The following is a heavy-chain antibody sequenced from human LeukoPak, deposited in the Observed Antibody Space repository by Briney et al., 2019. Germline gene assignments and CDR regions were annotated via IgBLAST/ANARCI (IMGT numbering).Heavy chain of an antibody. CDR1: GYTFTSYY. CDR2: INPSGGST. CDR3: ARDLGGSGWMVRGVKPYDY. V-gene: IGHV1-46*01. Sequence: ASVKVSCKASGYTFTSYYMHWVRQAPGQGLEWMGMINPSGGSTSYAQKFQGRVTMTRDMSTSTDYMELSSLRSEDTAVYYCARDLGGSGWMVRGVKPYDYWGQGTLVTVSS. D-gene: IGHD3-10*01. J-gene: IGHJ4*02.